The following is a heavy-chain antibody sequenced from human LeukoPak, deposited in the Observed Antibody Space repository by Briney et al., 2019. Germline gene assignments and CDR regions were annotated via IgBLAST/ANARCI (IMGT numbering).Heavy chain of an antibody. CDR3: AKDMMITMIGVGRTYFDY. CDR2: IRYDGSNK. J-gene: IGHJ4*02. D-gene: IGHD3-22*01. CDR1: GFTFSSYG. V-gene: IGHV3-30*02. Sequence: PGGSLRLSCAASGFTFSSYGMHWVRQAPGKGLEWVAFIRYDGSNKYYSDSVKGRFTISRDNSKNTLYLQMNSLRAEDTAVYYCAKDMMITMIGVGRTYFDYWGQGTLVTVSS.